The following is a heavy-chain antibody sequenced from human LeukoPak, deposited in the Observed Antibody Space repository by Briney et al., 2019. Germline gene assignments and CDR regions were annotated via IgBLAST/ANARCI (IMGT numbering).Heavy chain of an antibody. Sequence: PGGSLRLSCAASGFTFDDYAMHWVRQAPGKGLEWVSGISWNSGSIGYADSVKGRFTISRDTSKNTLYLQMNSLRVDDTAVYYCARGYCPGSDCYEGRNLFDPWGQGTLVTVSS. J-gene: IGHJ5*02. D-gene: IGHD2-8*02. CDR2: ISWNSGSI. CDR1: GFTFDDYA. V-gene: IGHV3-9*01. CDR3: ARGYCPGSDCYEGRNLFDP.